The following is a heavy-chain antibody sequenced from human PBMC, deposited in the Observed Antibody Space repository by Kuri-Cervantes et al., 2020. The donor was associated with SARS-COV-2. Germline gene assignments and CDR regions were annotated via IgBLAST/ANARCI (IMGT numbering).Heavy chain of an antibody. CDR3: AKDGAGAHDF. CDR1: GFTFHNSD. Sequence: GESLKISCAVSGFTFHNSDMHWVRQAPGKGLEWVAFISYDGNNKKCIASGKGRFTISRDNSQNKLYLQMRSLRPEDTAMYYCAKDGAGAHDFWGQGTPVTVSS. J-gene: IGHJ4*02. D-gene: IGHD4/OR15-4a*01. V-gene: IGHV3-30*18. CDR2: ISYDGNNK.